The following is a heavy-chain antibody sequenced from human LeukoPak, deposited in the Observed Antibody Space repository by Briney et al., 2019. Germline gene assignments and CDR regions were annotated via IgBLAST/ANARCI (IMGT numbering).Heavy chain of an antibody. D-gene: IGHD3-22*01. CDR2: IIPIFGTA. CDR1: GGTFSSYA. Sequence: AASVKVSCKASGGTFSSYAISWVRQAPGQGLEWMGGIIPIFGTANYAQKFQGRVTITADESTSTAYMELSSLRSEDTAVYYCARGGEYYDSSGYYHNWFDPWGQGTLVTVSS. V-gene: IGHV1-69*01. J-gene: IGHJ5*02. CDR3: ARGGEYYDSSGYYHNWFDP.